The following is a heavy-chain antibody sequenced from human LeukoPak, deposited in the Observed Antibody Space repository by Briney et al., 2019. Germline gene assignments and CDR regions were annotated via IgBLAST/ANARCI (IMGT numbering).Heavy chain of an antibody. CDR3: ATPQYYYGSGSPGAFDI. Sequence: ASVKVSFKVSGYTLTELSMHWVRQPPGKGLEWMGSFDPEDGETIYAQKFQGRVTMTEDTSTDTAYMELSSLRSEDTAVYYCATPQYYYGSGSPGAFDIWGQGTMVTVSS. CDR1: GYTLTELS. V-gene: IGHV1-24*01. CDR2: FDPEDGET. J-gene: IGHJ3*02. D-gene: IGHD3-10*01.